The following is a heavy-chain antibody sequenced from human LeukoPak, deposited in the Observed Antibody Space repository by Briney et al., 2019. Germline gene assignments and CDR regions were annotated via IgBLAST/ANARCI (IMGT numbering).Heavy chain of an antibody. CDR2: ISYDGSNK. J-gene: IGHJ4*02. CDR3: ARDRRSWFDY. CDR1: GFTFSTYA. Sequence: GGSLRLSCAASGFTFSTYAMLWVRQAPGKGLEWVAVISYDGSNKYYADSVKGRFTISRDNSKNTPYLQMNSLRAEDTAVYYCARDRRSWFDYWGQGTLVTVSS. V-gene: IGHV3-30-3*01.